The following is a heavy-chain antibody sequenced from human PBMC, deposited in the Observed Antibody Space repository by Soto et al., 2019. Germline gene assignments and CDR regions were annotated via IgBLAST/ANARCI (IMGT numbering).Heavy chain of an antibody. Sequence: QLQESGQGLLKPSQTLSLPCPVSLASIGMGVNSWIWFRQPPGKGLEWIGYIDHSGSAYYNPSLKSRATISIDTSNNQFSLKMTSVTAADTAVYYCAGELGTFYFDHWGQGTLVTVSS. V-gene: IGHV4-30-4*01. CDR3: AGELGTFYFDH. D-gene: IGHD7-27*01. CDR2: IDHSGSA. J-gene: IGHJ4*02. CDR1: LASIGMGVNS.